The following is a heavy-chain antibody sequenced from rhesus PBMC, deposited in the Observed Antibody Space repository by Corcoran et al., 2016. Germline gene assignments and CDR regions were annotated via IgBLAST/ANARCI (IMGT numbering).Heavy chain of an antibody. Sequence: QVQLQESGPAVVKPSETLSLTCAVSGGSISSSNWWSWIRQSPGKGPEGSGGSPAYTPSHKRRVTIPKDTSKHQVSLKLNSVTAAVTAVYYCAREGPHSTSGSWDFFFATTFDCWGQGVLVTVSS. CDR3: AREGPHSTSGSWDFFFATTFDC. CDR1: GGSISSSNW. CDR2: GSGGSP. V-gene: IGHV4-93*01. J-gene: IGHJ4*01. D-gene: IGHD6-25*01.